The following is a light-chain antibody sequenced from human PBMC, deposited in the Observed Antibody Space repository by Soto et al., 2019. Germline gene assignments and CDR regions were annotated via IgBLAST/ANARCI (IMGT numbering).Light chain of an antibody. CDR3: QQSGSSPRT. CDR2: GAS. Sequence: EIVLTQSPGTLSLSPGERATLSCRASQSVSSNYLAWYQQKPGQAPRLLIYGASNRATGIPDSFSGSGSGTDFTLASSRLEPDACAVYFCQQSGSSPRTFGLGTRVEIK. V-gene: IGKV3-20*01. J-gene: IGKJ1*01. CDR1: QSVSSNY.